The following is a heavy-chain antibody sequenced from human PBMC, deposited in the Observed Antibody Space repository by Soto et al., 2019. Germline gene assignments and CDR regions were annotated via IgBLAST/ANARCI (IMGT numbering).Heavy chain of an antibody. CDR2: IIPALGTA. Sequence: QDQLVQSGAEVKKPGSSVKVSCKASGGTFSSHPFSWVRHAPGQGLEWMGRIIPALGTATYSQKFQGRVTITADESSTTVYMSLNRLSSEDTAVYYCSRPDFGAYWYFDLWGRGTLVTVSS. CDR3: SRPDFGAYWYFDL. V-gene: IGHV1-69*08. D-gene: IGHD4-17*01. CDR1: GGTFSSHP. J-gene: IGHJ2*01.